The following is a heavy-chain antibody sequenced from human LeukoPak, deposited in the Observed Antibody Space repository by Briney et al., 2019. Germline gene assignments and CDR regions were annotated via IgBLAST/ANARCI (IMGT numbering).Heavy chain of an antibody. V-gene: IGHV3-23*01. D-gene: IGHD6-19*01. CDR2: ITTSDGNT. CDR1: GFTFSSYT. J-gene: IGHJ4*02. Sequence: GGSLRLSCAASGFTFSSYTMSWVRQAPGKGLEWVSTITTSDGNTYYADSVKGRFTVSRDNAESSLYLQMNSLRVEDTAVYYCVRNLAVAGTCFDSWGQGTLVTVSS. CDR3: VRNLAVAGTCFDS.